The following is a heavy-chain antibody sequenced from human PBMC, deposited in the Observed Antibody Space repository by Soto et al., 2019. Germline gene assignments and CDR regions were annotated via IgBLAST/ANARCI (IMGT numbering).Heavy chain of an antibody. CDR1: GFTFSSYS. Sequence: GGSLRLSCAASGFTFSSYSMNWVRQAPGKGLEWVSSISSSSSYIYYADSVKGRFTISRDNAKNSPYLQMNSLRAEDTAVYYCAKDRVMYNWNDGNYYYYYGMDVWGQGTTVTV. CDR3: AKDRVMYNWNDGNYYYYYGMDV. V-gene: IGHV3-21*01. CDR2: ISSSSSYI. D-gene: IGHD1-1*01. J-gene: IGHJ6*02.